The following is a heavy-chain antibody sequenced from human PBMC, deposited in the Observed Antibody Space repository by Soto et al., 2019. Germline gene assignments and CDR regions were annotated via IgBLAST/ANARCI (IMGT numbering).Heavy chain of an antibody. CDR3: ARASRIIAAHWFDP. J-gene: IGHJ5*02. V-gene: IGHV1-2*02. Sequence: QVQLVQSGAEVKKPGASVKVSCKASGYTFTGYYMHWVRQAPGQGLEWMGWINPNSGGTNYAQKFQGRVTMPRDTSISTAYMALSRLRSDDTAVYYCARASRIIAAHWFDPWSQGTLVIVSS. D-gene: IGHD6-6*01. CDR1: GYTFTGYY. CDR2: INPNSGGT.